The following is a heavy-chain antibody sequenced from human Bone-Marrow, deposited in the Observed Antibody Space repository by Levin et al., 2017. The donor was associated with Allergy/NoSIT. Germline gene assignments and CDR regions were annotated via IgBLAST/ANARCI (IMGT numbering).Heavy chain of an antibody. CDR1: GGSFDSYY. CDR3: ARGYSYYYYYMDV. V-gene: IGHV4-59*01. Sequence: SCRVSGGSFDSYYWSWIRQSPAKGLEWLGHVSDSGSTNYNPSVQGRVTISVDTSKNQFSLELGSVTSADSAVYFCARGYSYYYYYMDVWGKGTAVAVSS. CDR2: VSDSGST. D-gene: IGHD3-10*01. J-gene: IGHJ6*03.